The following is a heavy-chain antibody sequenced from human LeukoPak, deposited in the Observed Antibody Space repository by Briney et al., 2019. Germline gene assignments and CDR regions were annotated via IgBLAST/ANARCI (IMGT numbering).Heavy chain of an antibody. J-gene: IGHJ4*02. V-gene: IGHV4-4*02. CDR1: GGSITSNTW. Sequence: SGTLSLTCSVSGGSITSNTWWSWVRQPPGQGLEWIGEIHHSGSTNYNPSLKSRATISVDKSSNQFSLMLTSATAADTAVYYCARNPGSDYPEWWGQGTLVTVSS. CDR3: ARNPGSDYPEW. D-gene: IGHD4-17*01. CDR2: IHHSGST.